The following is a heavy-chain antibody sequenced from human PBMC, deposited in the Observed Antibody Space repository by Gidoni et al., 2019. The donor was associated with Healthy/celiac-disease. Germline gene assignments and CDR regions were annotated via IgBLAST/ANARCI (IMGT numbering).Heavy chain of an antibody. CDR2: IIPIFGTA. CDR3: ARDVMRRERPTPSGYYPDYYYYMDV. D-gene: IGHD3-3*01. CDR1: GGTFRSYA. V-gene: IGHV1-69*01. J-gene: IGHJ6*03. Sequence: QVQLVQSGAEVKKPGSSVKVSCKASGGTFRSYAISWVRQATGQGLEWMGGIIPIFGTANYAQKFQGRVTITADESTSTAYMELSSLRSEDTAVYYCARDVMRRERPTPSGYYPDYYYYMDVWGKGTTVTVSS.